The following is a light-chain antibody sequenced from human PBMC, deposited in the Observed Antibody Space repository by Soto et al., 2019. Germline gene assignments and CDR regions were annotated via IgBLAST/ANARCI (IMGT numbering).Light chain of an antibody. CDR3: MQGTHWPPYT. CDR2: KVS. J-gene: IGKJ2*01. Sequence: DVAMTQSPLSLPVTLGQPASISCRSSQSLTYSDGNTYLNWFHLRPGQSPRRLIYKVSNRDSGDPTRXXGSGSGPDFTLKISRVEAEDVGVYYCMQGTHWPPYTFGQGTKLEIK. CDR1: QSLTYSDGNTY. V-gene: IGKV2-30*01.